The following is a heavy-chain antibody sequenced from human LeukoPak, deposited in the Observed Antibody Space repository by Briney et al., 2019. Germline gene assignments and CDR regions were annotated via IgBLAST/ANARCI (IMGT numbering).Heavy chain of an antibody. J-gene: IGHJ4*02. Sequence: KSSETLSLTCTVSGGSISSYYWSWIRQPPGKGLEWIGYIYYSGSTNYNPSLKSRATISVDTSKNQFSLKLSSVTAADTAVYYWARYIGSGSYYNAIDYWGQGTLVTVSS. CDR3: ARYIGSGSYYNAIDY. D-gene: IGHD3-10*01. V-gene: IGHV4-59*01. CDR1: GGSISSYY. CDR2: IYYSGST.